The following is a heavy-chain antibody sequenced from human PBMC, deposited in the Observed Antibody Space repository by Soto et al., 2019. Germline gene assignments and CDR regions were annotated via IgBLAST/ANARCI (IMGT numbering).Heavy chain of an antibody. CDR3: ARAGKYYYGSGSPYYYGMDV. D-gene: IGHD3-10*01. CDR2: ISGYNGNT. Sequence: QVQLVQSGAEVKKPGASVKVSCKASGYTFTSYGVSWVRQAPGQGLEWMGWISGYNGNTNYAPKLQGIFTMTTDTSTSTAYMERRRLRSDDTAVYYCARAGKYYYGSGSPYYYGMDVWGQGITVTVSS. V-gene: IGHV1-18*04. CDR1: GYTFTSYG. J-gene: IGHJ6*02.